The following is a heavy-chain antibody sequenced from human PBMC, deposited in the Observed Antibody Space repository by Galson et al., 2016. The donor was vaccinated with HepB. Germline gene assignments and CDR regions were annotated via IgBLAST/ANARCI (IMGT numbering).Heavy chain of an antibody. CDR3: TTGAFNGNYG. V-gene: IGHV3-15*01. CDR2: IKSNPDGGTV. Sequence: SLRLSCAASGFTFGDYALSWVRQAPGKGLEWVGRIKSNPDGGTVDFAAPVKGRFTISRDDSKNTLYLQMHSLKTEDTAGYYCTTGAFNGNYGWGQGTLVTVSS. J-gene: IGHJ4*02. CDR1: GFTFGDYA. D-gene: IGHD1-7*01.